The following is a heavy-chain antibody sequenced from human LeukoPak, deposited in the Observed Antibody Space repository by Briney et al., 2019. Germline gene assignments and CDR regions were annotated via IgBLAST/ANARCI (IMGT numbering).Heavy chain of an antibody. CDR2: IYASGST. CDR3: ARRNYGDYDHYFDY. Sequence: PSETLSLTCTVSGGSISNYYWSWIRQPAGKGLEWIGRIYASGSTNYNPSLKSRVTMSVDTSKNQFSLKLSSVTAADTAVYFCARRNYGDYDHYFDYWGQGTLVTVSS. D-gene: IGHD4-17*01. J-gene: IGHJ4*02. V-gene: IGHV4-4*07. CDR1: GGSISNYY.